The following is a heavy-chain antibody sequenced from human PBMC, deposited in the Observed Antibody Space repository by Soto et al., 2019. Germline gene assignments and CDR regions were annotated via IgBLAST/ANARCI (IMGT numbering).Heavy chain of an antibody. CDR2: ISGSGGST. V-gene: IGHV3-23*01. CDR3: AKGSWWWELDY. D-gene: IGHD2-15*01. Sequence: EVQLLESGGGLVQPGGSLRLSCAASGFTFSSYAMSWVRQAPGKGLEWVSAISGSGGSTYYAASVKGRFTISRDNSKKTLYLQVNSLRAEDTAVYYCAKGSWWWELDYWGQGTLVTVSS. CDR1: GFTFSSYA. J-gene: IGHJ4*02.